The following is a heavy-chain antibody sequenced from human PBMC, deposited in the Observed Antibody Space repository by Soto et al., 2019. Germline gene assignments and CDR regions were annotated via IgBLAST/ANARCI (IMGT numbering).Heavy chain of an antibody. V-gene: IGHV1-18*01. CDR1: GYTFTSYC. Sequence: ASVKVSCKASGYTFTSYCISWVRQAPGQGLEWMGWISAYNGNTNYAQKLQGRVTMTTDTSTSTAYMELRSLRSDDTAVYYCARDLGAIYDILTGYGMDVWGQGTTVTVS. J-gene: IGHJ6*02. D-gene: IGHD3-9*01. CDR3: ARDLGAIYDILTGYGMDV. CDR2: ISAYNGNT.